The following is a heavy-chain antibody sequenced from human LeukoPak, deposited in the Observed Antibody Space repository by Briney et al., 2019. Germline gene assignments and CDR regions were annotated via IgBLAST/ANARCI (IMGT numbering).Heavy chain of an antibody. CDR2: IRSKTDGGTT. V-gene: IGHV3-15*01. CDR3: ARGALRWFDL. J-gene: IGHJ5*02. Sequence: KSGGPLTLFCTASGYLLSICWMNGARESTGKGLEWVGRIRSKTDGGTTDYAAPVEGRFTISRDDSKNTLSLQMNSLKTDDTGVYYCARGALRWFDLWGQGTLVTVSS. CDR1: GYLLSICW.